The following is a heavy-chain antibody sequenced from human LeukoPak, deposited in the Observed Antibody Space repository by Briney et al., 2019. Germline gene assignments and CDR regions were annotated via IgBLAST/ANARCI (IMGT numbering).Heavy chain of an antibody. CDR2: VDHTGST. V-gene: IGHV4-59*01. D-gene: IGHD2-15*01. CDR1: DDSITMYY. Sequence: SETLSLTCSVSDDSITMYYWTWIRQPPGKGLEWIGYVDHTGSTNFNPSLNGRVSISRDTTKNLFSLRLRSVTAADTAVYYCARGEGYCSGGSCPDDAFDIWGQGTMVTVSS. CDR3: ARGEGYCSGGSCPDDAFDI. J-gene: IGHJ3*02.